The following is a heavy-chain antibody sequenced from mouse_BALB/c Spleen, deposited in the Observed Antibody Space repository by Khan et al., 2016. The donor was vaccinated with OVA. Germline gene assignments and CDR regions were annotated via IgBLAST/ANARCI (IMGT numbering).Heavy chain of an antibody. D-gene: IGHD1-3*01. Sequence: EVELVESGGGLVKPGGSRKLSCAASGFTFSSFGMHWVRQAPKKGLEWVAYVSSGSSTIYYVDTVKGRFTISRDNPKNTLFLQMTGLKSEDTAMYSFARSGDNFTWYFAVWGAGTSVTVSS. V-gene: IGHV5-17*02. CDR1: GFTFSSFG. J-gene: IGHJ1*01. CDR2: VSSGSSTI. CDR3: ARSGDNFTWYFAV.